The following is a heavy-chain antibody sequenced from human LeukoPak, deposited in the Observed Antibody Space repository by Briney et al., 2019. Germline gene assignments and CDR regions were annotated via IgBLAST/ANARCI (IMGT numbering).Heavy chain of an antibody. J-gene: IGHJ4*02. CDR1: GDIISSKSVA. D-gene: IGHD3-10*01. V-gene: IGHV6-1*01. CDR3: ARATVRVYDY. Sequence: SQTLSLTCAISGDIISSKSVAWNWIRQSPSRGLEWLGRTYYRSKLFTDYAVSVKGRISINPDTSKNQFSLQMNSVTPEDTAVYYCARATVRVYDYWGQGTLVTVSS. CDR2: TYYRSKLFT.